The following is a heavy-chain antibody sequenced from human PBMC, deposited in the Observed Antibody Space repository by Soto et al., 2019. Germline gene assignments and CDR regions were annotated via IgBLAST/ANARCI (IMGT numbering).Heavy chain of an antibody. Sequence: EVQLVESGGGLVQPGRSLRLSCAASGFTFDDYAMHWVRQAPGKGLEWVAGISWNSATKNYADSVKGRFTISRDNAKNSLYLQMDSLKTEDTALYYCAKDERGPYLVGWFDAWGQGALVTVSS. CDR2: ISWNSATK. D-gene: IGHD1-26*01. J-gene: IGHJ5*02. CDR1: GFTFDDYA. V-gene: IGHV3-9*01. CDR3: AKDERGPYLVGWFDA.